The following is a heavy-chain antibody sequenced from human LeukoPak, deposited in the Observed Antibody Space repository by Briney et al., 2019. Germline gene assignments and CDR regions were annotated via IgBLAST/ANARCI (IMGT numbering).Heavy chain of an antibody. V-gene: IGHV3-48*03. Sequence: GGSLRLSCAASGFTFSSYEMNWVRQAPGKGLEWVSYISSSGSTIYYADSVKGRFTISRDNAKNSLYLQLNSLRVEDTAVYYCASRIVGTPDYFDYWGQGTLVTVS. J-gene: IGHJ4*02. CDR2: ISSSGSTI. CDR3: ASRIVGTPDYFDY. D-gene: IGHD5-12*01. CDR1: GFTFSSYE.